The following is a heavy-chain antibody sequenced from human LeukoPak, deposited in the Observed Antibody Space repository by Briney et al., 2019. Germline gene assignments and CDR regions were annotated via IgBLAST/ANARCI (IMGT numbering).Heavy chain of an antibody. Sequence: ASVKVSCKVSGYTLTELSMHWVRQAPGKGLEWMGGFDPEDGETIYAQKFQGRVTMTEDTSTDTAYMELSSLRSEDTAVYYCARHGVRQQLEFYYYGMDVWGQGTTVTVSS. CDR3: ARHGVRQQLEFYYYGMDV. CDR1: GYTLTELS. V-gene: IGHV1-24*01. J-gene: IGHJ6*02. CDR2: FDPEDGET. D-gene: IGHD6-13*01.